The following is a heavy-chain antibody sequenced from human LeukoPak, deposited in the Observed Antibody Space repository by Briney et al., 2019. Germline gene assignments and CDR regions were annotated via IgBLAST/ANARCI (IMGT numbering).Heavy chain of an antibody. J-gene: IGHJ4*02. CDR2: ISSTSSTI. CDR1: AFTFSTYA. V-gene: IGHV3-48*01. Sequence: GGSLRLSCAASAFTFSTYAMTWVRQAPGKGLEWVSYISSTSSTIYYADSVKGRFTISRDNAKNSLYLQMDSLRAEDTAVYYCARAGLQQWLSFDNWGQGTLVTVST. CDR3: ARAGLQQWLSFDN. D-gene: IGHD6-19*01.